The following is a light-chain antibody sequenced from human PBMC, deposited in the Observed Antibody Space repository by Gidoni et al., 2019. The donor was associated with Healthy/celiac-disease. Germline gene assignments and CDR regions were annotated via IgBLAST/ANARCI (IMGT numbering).Light chain of an antibody. J-gene: IGLJ2*01. CDR2: GKN. CDR3: NSRDSSGNHVV. V-gene: IGLV3-19*01. CDR1: SLRSYY. Sequence: SKLTRDPAVSVALGQKVRITCQGDSLRSYYASWYQQKPGQAPVLVIYGKNNRPSGIPDRFSGSSSGNTASLTITGAQAEDEADYYCNSRDSSGNHVVFGGGTKLTVL.